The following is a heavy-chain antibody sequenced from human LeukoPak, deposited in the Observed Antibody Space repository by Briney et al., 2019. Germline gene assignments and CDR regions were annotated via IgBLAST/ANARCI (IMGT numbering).Heavy chain of an antibody. Sequence: GASVKVSCKASGGTLSSYAISWVRQAPGQGLEWMGGIIPIFGTANYAQKFQGRVTITADESTSTAYMELSSLRSEDTAVYYCARAGEVYNSGSYLEYWGQGTLVTVSS. J-gene: IGHJ4*02. D-gene: IGHD6-19*01. V-gene: IGHV1-69*13. CDR1: GGTLSSYA. CDR3: ARAGEVYNSGSYLEY. CDR2: IIPIFGTA.